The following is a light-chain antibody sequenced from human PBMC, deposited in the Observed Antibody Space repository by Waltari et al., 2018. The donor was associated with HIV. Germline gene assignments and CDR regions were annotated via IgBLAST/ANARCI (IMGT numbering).Light chain of an antibody. J-gene: IGLJ2*01. CDR1: SSNIGAGYD. CDR3: QSYDSSLTMV. V-gene: IGLV1-40*01. Sequence: QSVLTQPPSVSGAPGQRVTISCTGGSSNIGAGYDVHWYQRLPGTAPKLLIFATINRPSGVPGRFSGSSSGTSASLAITGLQAEDEADYYCQSYDSSLTMVFGGGTKVTVL. CDR2: ATI.